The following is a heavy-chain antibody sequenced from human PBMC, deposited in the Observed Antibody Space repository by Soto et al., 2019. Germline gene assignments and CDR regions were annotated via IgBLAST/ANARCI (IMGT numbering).Heavy chain of an antibody. V-gene: IGHV1-18*01. J-gene: IGHJ5*02. D-gene: IGHD3-10*01. CDR3: ARVVRGVVNWFDP. CDR1: GDTFTNFG. Sequence: HLVQSGPEVKKPGASITVSCKTSGDTFTNFGLSWVRQAPGQGLEWMGWIATYNSNRNYAQKFQGRLTLTTDTSTSTVYMELKNLGYDDTAVYYCARVVRGVVNWFDPWGQGTLVTVSS. CDR2: IATYNSNR.